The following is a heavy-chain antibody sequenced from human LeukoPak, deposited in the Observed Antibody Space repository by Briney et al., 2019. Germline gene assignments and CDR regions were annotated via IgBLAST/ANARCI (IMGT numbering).Heavy chain of an antibody. CDR3: AREGMSSFDFDY. J-gene: IGHJ4*02. V-gene: IGHV1-69*04. CDR1: GGTFSSYA. D-gene: IGHD6-13*01. Sequence: SSVKVSCKASGGTFSSYAISWVRQAPGQGLEWMGRIIPILGIANYAQKFQGRVTITADESTSTAYMELSSLRSEDTAVYYCAREGMSSFDFDYWGQGTLVTVSS. CDR2: IIPILGIA.